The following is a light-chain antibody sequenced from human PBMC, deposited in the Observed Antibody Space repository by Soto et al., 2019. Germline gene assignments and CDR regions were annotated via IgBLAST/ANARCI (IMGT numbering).Light chain of an antibody. CDR3: QHRMKCPLT. J-gene: IGKJ5*01. CDR2: DAS. CDR1: QTISSY. V-gene: IGKV3-11*01. Sequence: EIVWKQSPATVSLSTGERATXSCRASQTISSYLLWYQQKPGQAPRLLIYDASNRATGIPARFSGSGSGTDFTLTISSLEPEDFAVYYCQHRMKCPLTFGHGARMEIK.